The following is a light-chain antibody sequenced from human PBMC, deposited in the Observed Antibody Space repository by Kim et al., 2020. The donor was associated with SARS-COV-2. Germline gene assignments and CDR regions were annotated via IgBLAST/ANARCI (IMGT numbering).Light chain of an antibody. CDR2: KAS. CDR1: QSVSSW. V-gene: IGKV1-5*03. Sequence: SATVGDRVTITGRASQSVSSWLAWYQQKPGKAPKLLISKASSLESGVPSRFSGTGSGTEFTLTISSLQPDDSATYYCHQYNSWLTFGGGTKVDIK. CDR3: HQYNSWLT. J-gene: IGKJ4*01.